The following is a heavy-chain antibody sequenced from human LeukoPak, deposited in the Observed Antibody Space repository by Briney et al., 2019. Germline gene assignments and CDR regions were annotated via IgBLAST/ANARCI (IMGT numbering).Heavy chain of an antibody. CDR2: IYSGGST. V-gene: IGHV3-53*01. CDR1: GFTVSSNY. D-gene: IGHD2/OR15-2a*01. CDR3: ARDFPAFD. Sequence: GGSLRLSCAASGFTVSSNYMSWVRQAPGKGLVWVSVIYSGGSTYYADSVKGRFTISRDNSKNTLYLKMDSLRAEDTAVYYCARDFPAFDWGQGTLVTVSS. J-gene: IGHJ4*02.